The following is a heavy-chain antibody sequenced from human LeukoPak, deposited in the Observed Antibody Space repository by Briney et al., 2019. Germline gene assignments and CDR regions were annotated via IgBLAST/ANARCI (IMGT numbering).Heavy chain of an antibody. CDR2: ISGPGGGT. CDR3: AKYGSAWVYYFDF. J-gene: IGHJ4*02. V-gene: IGHV3-23*01. D-gene: IGHD6-25*01. CDR1: XXTFSXYA. Sequence: SLRLSCXXXXXTFSXYAMSWVRQAPGNGLEWVSAISGPGGGTYYADSVKGRFTISRDNSRNTLSLQMNSLTAEDTAIYYCAKYGSAWVYYFDFWAQGTLVTVSS.